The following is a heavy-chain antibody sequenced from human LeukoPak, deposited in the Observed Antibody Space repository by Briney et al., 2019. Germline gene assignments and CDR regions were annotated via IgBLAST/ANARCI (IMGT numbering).Heavy chain of an antibody. CDR2: ITGSGGST. CDR1: GFTFSSYS. V-gene: IGHV3-21*04. J-gene: IGHJ3*02. CDR3: AREVFGGAFDI. Sequence: PGGSVRLSCAASGFTFSSYSMNWVRQAPGKGLVWVSAITGSGGSTYYADSVKGRFTISRDNTKDSLYLQMNSLRADDTAVYYCAREVFGGAFDIWGQGTMVTVSS. D-gene: IGHD4-23*01.